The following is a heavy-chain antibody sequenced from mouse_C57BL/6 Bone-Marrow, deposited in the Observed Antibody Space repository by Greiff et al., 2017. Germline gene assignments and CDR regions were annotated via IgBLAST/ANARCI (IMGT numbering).Heavy chain of an antibody. J-gene: IGHJ4*01. CDR2: ISYDGSN. D-gene: IGHD2-5*01. CDR3: AREDSNYEAMDY. CDR1: GYSITSGYY. Sequence: ESGPGLVKPSQSLSLTCSVTGYSITSGYYWNWIRQFPGNKLEWMGYISYDGSNNYNPSLKNRISITRDTSKNQFFLKLNSVTTEDTATYDCAREDSNYEAMDYWGQGTSVTVSS. V-gene: IGHV3-6*01.